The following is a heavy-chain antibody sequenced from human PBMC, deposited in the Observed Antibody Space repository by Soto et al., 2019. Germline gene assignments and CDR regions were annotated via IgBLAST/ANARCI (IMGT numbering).Heavy chain of an antibody. CDR3: ARALSIAVAGSFGY. CDR1: GFTFSSYA. CDR2: ISYDGSNK. D-gene: IGHD6-19*01. Sequence: QVQLVESGGGVVQPGRSLRLSCAASGFTFSSYAMHWVRQAPGKGLEWVAVISYDGSNKYYADSVKGRFTISRDNSKNKLYLQMNSLRAEDTAVYYCARALSIAVAGSFGYWGQGTLVTVSS. V-gene: IGHV3-30-3*01. J-gene: IGHJ4*02.